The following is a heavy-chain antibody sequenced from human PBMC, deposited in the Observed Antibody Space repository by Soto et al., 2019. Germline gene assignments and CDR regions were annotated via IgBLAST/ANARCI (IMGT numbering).Heavy chain of an antibody. Sequence: PSETLSLTCAVSGFSINSGGFWGWIRQPPGKGLEWIGSVFHSGTAYYNPSLKSRATISVDTSKNQFSLKLSSVTAADTAVYYCARVMAWGPYYFDYWGQGTLVTVSS. V-gene: IGHV4-38-2*01. CDR3: ARVMAWGPYYFDY. D-gene: IGHD3-10*01. CDR2: VFHSGTA. J-gene: IGHJ4*02. CDR1: GFSINSGGF.